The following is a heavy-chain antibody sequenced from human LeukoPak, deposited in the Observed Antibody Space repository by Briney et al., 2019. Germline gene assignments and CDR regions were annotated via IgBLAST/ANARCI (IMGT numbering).Heavy chain of an antibody. CDR2: ISSSSSYI. CDR3: ARDPWSTYCGGDCSGDY. J-gene: IGHJ4*02. Sequence: GGSLRLSCAASGFTFSSYSMNWVRQAPGKGLEWVSSISSSSSYIYYADSVKGRFTISRDNAKNSLYLQMNSLRAEDTAVYYCARDPWSTYCGGDCSGDYWGQGTLVTVSS. V-gene: IGHV3-21*01. D-gene: IGHD2-21*02. CDR1: GFTFSSYS.